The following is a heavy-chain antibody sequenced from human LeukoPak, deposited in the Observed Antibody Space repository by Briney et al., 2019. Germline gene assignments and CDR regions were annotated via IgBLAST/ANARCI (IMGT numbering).Heavy chain of an antibody. J-gene: IGHJ5*02. V-gene: IGHV4-31*03. CDR2: IYYSGST. CDR1: GGSISSGGYY. CDR3: ERGEVPAALGNWIDP. Sequence: SETLSLTCTVSGGSISSGGYYWSWIRQHPGKGLEWIGYIYYSGSTYYNPSLKSRVTISIDTSKNQFSLKLSSVTAADTAVYYCERGEVPAALGNWIDPWGQGTLVTVSS. D-gene: IGHD2-2*01.